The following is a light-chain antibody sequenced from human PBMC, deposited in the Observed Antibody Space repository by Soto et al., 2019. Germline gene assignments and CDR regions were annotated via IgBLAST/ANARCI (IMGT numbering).Light chain of an antibody. CDR3: QQYGSSPQT. V-gene: IGKV3-20*01. J-gene: IGKJ1*01. CDR1: QSLSSSQ. CDR2: DAS. Sequence: EIVLTQSPGTLSLSPGERATLSCRASQSLSSSQLAWYQQKPGQAPRLLIHDASSRATGISDRFTGSGSGTDFTLTITTLEPEDFAVYYCQQYGSSPQTFGQGTRWIS.